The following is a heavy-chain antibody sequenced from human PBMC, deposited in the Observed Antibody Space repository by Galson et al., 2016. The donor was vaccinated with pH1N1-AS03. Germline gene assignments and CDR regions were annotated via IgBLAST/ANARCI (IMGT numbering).Heavy chain of an antibody. CDR2: ISNDGRNV. Sequence: SLRLSCAASGFTFSMSYIHWVRQAPGKGLEWVSRISNDGRNVRYADFVKGRFTISRDNAKNSLYLQMNSLRAEDTAVYYCARGPSWELGNYFDYWGQGTLVTVSS. CDR1: GFTFSMSY. J-gene: IGHJ4*02. D-gene: IGHD4-23*01. CDR3: ARGPSWELGNYFDY. V-gene: IGHV3-74*01.